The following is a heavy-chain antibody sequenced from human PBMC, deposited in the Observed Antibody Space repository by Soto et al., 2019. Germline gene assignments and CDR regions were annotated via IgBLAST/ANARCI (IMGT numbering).Heavy chain of an antibody. CDR3: ARAYCSGSLTGY. Sequence: EVQLVESGGGLVQPGGSLRLSCAASGFTFSSYWMSWGRQAPGKGLEWVANIKQDGSEKYNVDFVKGRFTISRDNAKNSLYLQMNSLRVEDTAVYYCARAYCSGSLTGYWGQGTLVTVSS. CDR1: GFTFSSYW. D-gene: IGHD3-10*01. V-gene: IGHV3-7*01. CDR2: IKQDGSEK. J-gene: IGHJ4*02.